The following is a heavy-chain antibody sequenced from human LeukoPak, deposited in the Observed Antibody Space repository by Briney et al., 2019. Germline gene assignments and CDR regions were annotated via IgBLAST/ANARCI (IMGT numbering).Heavy chain of an antibody. D-gene: IGHD1-26*01. CDR1: GGSFSGYY. V-gene: IGHV4-59*08. J-gene: IGHJ4*02. CDR2: IYYSGST. Sequence: PSETLSLTCAVYGGSFSGYYWSWIRQPPGKGLEWIGYIYYSGSTNYNPSLKSRVTISVDTSKNQFSLKLSSVTAADTAVYYCARGRIVGATRTNYFDYWGQGTLVTVSS. CDR3: ARGRIVGATRTNYFDY.